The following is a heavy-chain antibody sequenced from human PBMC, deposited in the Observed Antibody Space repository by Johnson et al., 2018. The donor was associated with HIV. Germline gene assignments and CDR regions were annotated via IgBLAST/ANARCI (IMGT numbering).Heavy chain of an antibody. CDR2: ISWNGANR. J-gene: IGHJ3*02. CDR1: GFTFDDYA. V-gene: IGHV3-9*01. CDR3: ARGWQLHGGLDI. Sequence: VQLVESGGGLVQPGRSLRLSCAASGFTFDDYALHWIRQAPGKGLEWVPGISWNGANRRYADSAKGRFTITRDDAKNSLNLQMNNLESEDTALYYCARGWQLHGGLDIWGQGTMVTVSS. D-gene: IGHD3-10*01.